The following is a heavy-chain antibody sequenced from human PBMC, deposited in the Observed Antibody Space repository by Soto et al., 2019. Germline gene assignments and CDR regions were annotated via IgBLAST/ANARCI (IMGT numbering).Heavy chain of an antibody. CDR1: GFTFSDHH. V-gene: IGHV3-72*01. D-gene: IGHD1-26*01. Sequence: EVQLVESGGALVQPGGSLRLSCAASGFTFSDHHMDWVRQAPGKGLEWVGRTRNKGNSYTTEYAASVKGRFTISRDESKNSLYLQMNRLKTGDTAVYYCVFVGATRAYWGQGTLVTVSS. CDR2: TRNKGNSYTT. J-gene: IGHJ4*02. CDR3: VFVGATRAY.